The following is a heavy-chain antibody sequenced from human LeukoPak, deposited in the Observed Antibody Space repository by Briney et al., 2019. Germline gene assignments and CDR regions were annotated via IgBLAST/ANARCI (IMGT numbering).Heavy chain of an antibody. CDR3: ARVSGYDWESFYDY. D-gene: IGHD5-12*01. Sequence: SETLSLTCTVSGGSISSFYWNWIRQAAGKGLEWIGYIYYSGSTNYNPSLKSRVTISVDTSKNQFSLKLSSVTAADTAVYYCARVSGYDWESFYDYWGQGTLVTVSS. CDR1: GGSISSFY. CDR2: IYYSGST. V-gene: IGHV4-59*01. J-gene: IGHJ4*02.